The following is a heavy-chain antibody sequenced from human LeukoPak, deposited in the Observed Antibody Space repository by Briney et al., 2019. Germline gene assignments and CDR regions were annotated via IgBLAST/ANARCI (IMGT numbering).Heavy chain of an antibody. CDR3: ARGPYTNGHYFDY. J-gene: IGHJ4*02. CDR2: ISTSTTTI. D-gene: IGHD6-19*01. Sequence: QSGGSLRLSCAASGLTFSDYAMNWVRQAPGKGLEWVSYISTSTTTIYYADSVKGRFTISRDNARNSLYLQMNSLGAEDTAVYYCARGPYTNGHYFDYWGQGTLATVSS. V-gene: IGHV3-48*04. CDR1: GLTFSDYA.